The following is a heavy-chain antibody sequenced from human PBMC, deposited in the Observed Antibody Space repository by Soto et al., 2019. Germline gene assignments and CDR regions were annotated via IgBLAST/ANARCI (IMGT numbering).Heavy chain of an antibody. D-gene: IGHD5-18*01. CDR2: IWYDGSYK. V-gene: IGHV3-33*01. CDR3: AREALVETAMDTAGVDAFDI. Sequence: QVQLVESGGGVVQPGRSLRLSCAASGFTFSSYGMHWVRQAPGKGLEWVAVIWYDGSYKFYADSVKGRFTISRDNSKKTLCVEMNSLRAEDTAVYYCAREALVETAMDTAGVDAFDIWGQGTMVTVSS. CDR1: GFTFSSYG. J-gene: IGHJ3*02.